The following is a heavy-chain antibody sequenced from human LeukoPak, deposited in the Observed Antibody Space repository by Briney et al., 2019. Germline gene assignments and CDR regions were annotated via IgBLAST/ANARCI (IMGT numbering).Heavy chain of an antibody. Sequence: SETLSLTCAVYGGSFSGYYWSWIRQPPGKGLEWIGEINHSGSTNYNPSLKSRVTISVDTSKNQFSLRLNSVTAADTAVYYCVRVVKDILTGPTPGLPDNWGQGTLVTVSS. D-gene: IGHD3-9*01. CDR1: GGSFSGYY. V-gene: IGHV4-34*01. CDR2: INHSGST. J-gene: IGHJ4*02. CDR3: VRVVKDILTGPTPGLPDN.